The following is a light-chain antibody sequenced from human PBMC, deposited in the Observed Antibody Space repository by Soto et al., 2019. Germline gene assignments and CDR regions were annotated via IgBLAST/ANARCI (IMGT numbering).Light chain of an antibody. Sequence: EIVLTQSPGTLSLSPGERATLSCRASQSVSSNYLTWYQQKPGQAPRLLIYGASNRATGIPDRFSASGSGTDFTLTISDVQPEDFALYYCHQRQSWPRTFGQGTKVDIK. CDR2: GAS. CDR3: HQRQSWPRT. J-gene: IGKJ1*01. CDR1: QSVSSNY. V-gene: IGKV3-20*01.